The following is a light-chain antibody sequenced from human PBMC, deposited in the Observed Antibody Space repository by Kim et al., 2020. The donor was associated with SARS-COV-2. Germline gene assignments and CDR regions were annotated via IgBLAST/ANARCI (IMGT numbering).Light chain of an antibody. V-gene: IGKV1-5*01. CDR3: QQYNSYPWT. CDR2: DAS. CDR1: QSLGSW. J-gene: IGKJ1*01. Sequence: ASVGDRVTITCRASQSLGSWLAWYQQKPEKAPNLLIYDASSLQVGVPSRFSGSGSGTDFTLTISSLQPDDFATYYCQQYNSYPWTFGQGTKVDIK.